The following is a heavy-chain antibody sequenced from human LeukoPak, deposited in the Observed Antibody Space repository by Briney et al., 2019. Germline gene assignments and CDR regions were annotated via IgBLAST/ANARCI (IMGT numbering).Heavy chain of an antibody. J-gene: IGHJ4*02. CDR2: INSDGSWT. Sequence: GGSLRRSCAASGNYWMHWVRQAPGKGLVWVSHINSDGSWTSYADSVKGRFTISKDNAKNTVYLQMNSLRAEDTAVYYCVSFYETYWGRGTLVTVSS. V-gene: IGHV3-74*01. CDR3: VSFYETY. CDR1: GNYW. D-gene: IGHD2/OR15-2a*01.